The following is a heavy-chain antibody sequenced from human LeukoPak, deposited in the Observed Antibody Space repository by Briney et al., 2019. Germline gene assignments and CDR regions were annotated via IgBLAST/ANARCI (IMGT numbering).Heavy chain of an antibody. CDR3: AQPMSRASHSFDY. Sequence: GGSLRLSCVASGLIFSNYVMSWVRQAPGKGLEWVSSIGGSGDTTYYADSVKGRFTISRDNSENTLYLQMNSLRVEDTAVYYYAQPMSRASHSFDYWGQGTLVTVSS. V-gene: IGHV3-23*01. CDR1: GLIFSNYV. D-gene: IGHD3-10*02. CDR2: IGGSGDTT. J-gene: IGHJ4*02.